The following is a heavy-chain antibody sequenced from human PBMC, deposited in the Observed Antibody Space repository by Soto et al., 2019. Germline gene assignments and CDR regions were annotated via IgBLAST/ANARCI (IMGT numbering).Heavy chain of an antibody. D-gene: IGHD3-10*01. CDR2: IWYDGSNK. CDR1: GFTFSSYG. V-gene: IGHV3-33*01. CDR3: AREGGGNYGSGSYYPDY. J-gene: IGHJ4*02. Sequence: QVQLVESGGGVVQPGRSLRLSCAASGFTFSSYGMHWVRQAPGKGLEWVAVIWYDGSNKYYADSVKGRFTISRDNSENTLYLQMNSLRAEDTAVYYCAREGGGNYGSGSYYPDYWGQGTLVTVSS.